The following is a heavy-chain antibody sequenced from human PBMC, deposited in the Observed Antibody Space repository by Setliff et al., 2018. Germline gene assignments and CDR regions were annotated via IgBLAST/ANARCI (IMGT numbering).Heavy chain of an antibody. CDR3: RFWSSYYKNDY. CDR2: IDQSGNT. V-gene: IGHV4-34*01. CDR1: GGSFSDYY. Sequence: SETLSLTCTVYGGSFSDYYWGWIRQSPGKRPEWIAEIDQSGNTNYNPSLNSRVSVSVDTPTNQFSLKVFSVTAADTAVYYCRFWSSYYKNDYWAQGTLVT. J-gene: IGHJ4*02. D-gene: IGHD3-3*01.